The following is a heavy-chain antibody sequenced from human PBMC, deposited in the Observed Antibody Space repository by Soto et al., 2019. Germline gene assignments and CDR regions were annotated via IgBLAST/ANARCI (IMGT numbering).Heavy chain of an antibody. V-gene: IGHV4-39*01. CDR3: ATKTGSGWEDGMDV. D-gene: IGHD6-19*01. CDR1: GGSISSSSYS. Sequence: SGTMSLTCTVSGGSISSSSYSWGWIRQPPGKGLEWIGSIYYSGSTYYNPSLKSRVTISVDTSKNQFSRKLSSVTAADTAVYYCATKTGSGWEDGMDVWGQGTTVTVSS. CDR2: IYYSGST. J-gene: IGHJ6*02.